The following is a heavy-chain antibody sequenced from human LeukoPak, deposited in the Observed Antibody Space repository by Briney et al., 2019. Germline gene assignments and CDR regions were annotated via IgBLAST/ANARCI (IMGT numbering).Heavy chain of an antibody. CDR3: ARHPSCTTVTHCSFDY. CDR1: GGSLSNSNYY. D-gene: IGHD4-11*01. J-gene: IGHJ4*02. V-gene: IGHV4-39*01. Sequence: PSETLSLTCTVSGGSLSNSNYYWGWIRQPPGRGLEWIGSIHYSGSTNYNPSLKSRVTISVDTSKSRFSLKLYSVTAADTAVYSCARHPSCTTVTHCSFDYWGQGTLATVSS. CDR2: IHYSGST.